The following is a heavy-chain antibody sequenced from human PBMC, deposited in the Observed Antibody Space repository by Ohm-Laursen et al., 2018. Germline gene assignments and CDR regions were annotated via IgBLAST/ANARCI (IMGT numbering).Heavy chain of an antibody. CDR1: GYTLTELS. V-gene: IGHV1-24*01. CDR3: ATVGYSSGRYWAFDP. D-gene: IGHD6-19*01. CDR2: FDPEDGET. J-gene: IGHJ5*02. Sequence: GSSVKVSCKVSGYTLTELSMHWVRQAPGKGLEWMGGFDPEDGETIYAQKFQGRVTMTEDTSTDTAYMELSSLRSEDTAVYYCATVGYSSGRYWAFDPWGQGTLVTVSS.